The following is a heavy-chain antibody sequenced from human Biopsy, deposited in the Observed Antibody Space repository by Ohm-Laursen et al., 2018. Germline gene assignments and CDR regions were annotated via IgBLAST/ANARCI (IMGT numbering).Heavy chain of an antibody. Sequence: TLSLTCTVSGGSISSGGCYWSWIRQRPGKGLEWIGYIFNSANTYYNPSLKNLITISGDTPKNQFSLKLNSVTAADTAVYYCARGDYFDSNGYFWFDPWGQGTLVTVSS. CDR3: ARGDYFDSNGYFWFDP. CDR2: IFNSANT. J-gene: IGHJ5*02. D-gene: IGHD3-22*01. V-gene: IGHV4-31*01. CDR1: GGSISSGGCY.